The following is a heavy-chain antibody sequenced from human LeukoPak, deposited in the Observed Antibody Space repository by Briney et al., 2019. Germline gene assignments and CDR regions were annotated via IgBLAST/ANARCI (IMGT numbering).Heavy chain of an antibody. J-gene: IGHJ5*02. CDR1: GFTFSSYG. D-gene: IGHD3-10*01. CDR3: ARGDLMYYYGSGSYWPNWFDP. CDR2: ISSSGSTI. Sequence: GGSLRLSCAASGFTFSSYGMNWVRQAPGKGLEWVSYISSSGSTIYYADSVKGRFTISRDNAKNSLYLQMNSLRAEDTAVYYCARGDLMYYYGSGSYWPNWFDPWGQGTLVTVSS. V-gene: IGHV3-48*04.